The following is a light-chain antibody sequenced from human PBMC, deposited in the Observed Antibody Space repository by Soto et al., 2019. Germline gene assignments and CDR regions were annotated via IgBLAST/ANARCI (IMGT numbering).Light chain of an antibody. V-gene: IGKV3-20*01. J-gene: IGKJ1*01. CDR3: QQYGSSPT. Sequence: EIVLTQSPGTLSLSPGERATLSCRASQSVSSSDLAWYQQKPGQAPRLLIYGASSRATGIPGRLSGSGSGTDFALTISRLEPEDFAVYFCQQYGSSPTFGQGTNVDI. CDR2: GAS. CDR1: QSVSSSD.